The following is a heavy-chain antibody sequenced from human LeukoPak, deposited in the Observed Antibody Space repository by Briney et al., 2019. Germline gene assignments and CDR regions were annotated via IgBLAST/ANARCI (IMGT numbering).Heavy chain of an antibody. D-gene: IGHD3-10*01. J-gene: IGHJ3*02. Sequence: GGSLRLSCAASGFTFSHYSMNWVRQAPGKGLEWVSSISSSSSYIYYADSVKGRFTISRDNAKNSLYLQMNSLRAEDTAVYYCAREMVPGSLALDIWGQGTMVTVSS. CDR2: ISSSSSYI. CDR1: GFTFSHYS. CDR3: AREMVPGSLALDI. V-gene: IGHV3-21*01.